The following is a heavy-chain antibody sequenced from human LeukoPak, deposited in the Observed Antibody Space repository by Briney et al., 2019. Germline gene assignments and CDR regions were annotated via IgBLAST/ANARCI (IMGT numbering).Heavy chain of an antibody. CDR2: INHSGST. CDR1: GGSFSGYY. D-gene: IGHD6-13*01. J-gene: IGHJ5*02. CDR3: ARGPDPSSSWYSWFDP. Sequence: SETLSLTCDVYGGSFSGYYWSWIRQPPGKGLEWIGEINHSGSTNYNPSLKSRVTISVDTSKNQFSLKLSSVTAADTAVYYCARGPDPSSSWYSWFDPWGQGTLVTVSS. V-gene: IGHV4-34*01.